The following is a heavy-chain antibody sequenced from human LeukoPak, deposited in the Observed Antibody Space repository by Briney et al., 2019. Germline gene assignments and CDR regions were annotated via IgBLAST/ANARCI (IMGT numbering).Heavy chain of an antibody. D-gene: IGHD6-13*01. Sequence: PGGSLRLSCAASGFTFSSYSMNWVRQAPGKGLEWVSVIYSGGSTYYADSVKGRFTISRDNSKNTLYLQMNSLRAEDTAVYYCARDGAAAAGTFDYWGQGTLVTVSS. CDR1: GFTFSSYS. V-gene: IGHV3-53*01. J-gene: IGHJ4*02. CDR2: IYSGGST. CDR3: ARDGAAAAGTFDY.